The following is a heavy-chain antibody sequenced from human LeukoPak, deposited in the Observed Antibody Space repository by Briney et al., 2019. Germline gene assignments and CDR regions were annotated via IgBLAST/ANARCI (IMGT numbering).Heavy chain of an antibody. D-gene: IGHD2-15*01. CDR1: GFTFSSYA. J-gene: IGHJ4*02. Sequence: GGSLRLSCAASGFTFSSYAMSWVRQAPGKGLEWVSAISGSGGSTCYADSVKGRFTISRDNSKNSLYLQMNSLRAEDTAVYYCARDLSHIVVVVAATPGLDYWGQGTLVTVSS. CDR3: ARDLSHIVVVVAATPGLDY. CDR2: ISGSGGST. V-gene: IGHV3-23*01.